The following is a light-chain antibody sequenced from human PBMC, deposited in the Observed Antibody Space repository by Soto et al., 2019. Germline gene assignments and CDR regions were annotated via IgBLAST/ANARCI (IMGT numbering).Light chain of an antibody. V-gene: IGLV1-40*01. Sequence: QAVVTQPPSGSGAPGQRVTISCTGSSSNIGACYDVHWYQQLPGTAPKLLISGNSNRPSGVPDRVSGSKSGTSASLAITGVQAEDEADYYCQSYDSSLSGVVFGGGTQLTVL. CDR3: QSYDSSLSGVV. CDR2: GNS. CDR1: SSNIGACYD. J-gene: IGLJ2*01.